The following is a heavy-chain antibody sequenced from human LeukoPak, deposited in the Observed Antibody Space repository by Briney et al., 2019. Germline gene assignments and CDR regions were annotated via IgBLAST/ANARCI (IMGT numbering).Heavy chain of an antibody. D-gene: IGHD3-10*01. V-gene: IGHV3-7*01. J-gene: IGHJ5*02. Sequence: DSVKGRFTISRDNAKNSLYLQMNSLRAEDTAVYYCARDQDGSGSLNWFDPWGQGTLVTVSS. CDR3: ARDQDGSGSLNWFDP.